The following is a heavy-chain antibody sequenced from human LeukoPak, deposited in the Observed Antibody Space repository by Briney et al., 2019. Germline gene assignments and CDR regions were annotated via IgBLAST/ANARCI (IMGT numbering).Heavy chain of an antibody. CDR1: GGSISSGDYY. Sequence: SETLSLTCTVSGGSISSGDYYWSWIRQPPGKGLEWIGYIYYSGSTYYNPSLKSRVTISVDTSKNQFSLKLSSVTAADTAVYYCARGEDVNYNWFDPWGQGTLVTVSS. CDR2: IYYSGST. V-gene: IGHV4-30-4*01. D-gene: IGHD1-26*01. J-gene: IGHJ5*02. CDR3: ARGEDVNYNWFDP.